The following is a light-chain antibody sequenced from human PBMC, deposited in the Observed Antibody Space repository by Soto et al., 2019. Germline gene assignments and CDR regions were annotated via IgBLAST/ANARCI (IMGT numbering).Light chain of an antibody. CDR2: DAS. Sequence: DIKMTQSPATLSESVGDRVTITCRASQSISSWLAWYQHKPGKAPKLLIYDASSLESGVPSRFSGSGSGTESTLTISSLKPDDFATYYCQQYNSHWTFGQGTKVDIK. V-gene: IGKV1-5*01. CDR3: QQYNSHWT. CDR1: QSISSW. J-gene: IGKJ1*01.